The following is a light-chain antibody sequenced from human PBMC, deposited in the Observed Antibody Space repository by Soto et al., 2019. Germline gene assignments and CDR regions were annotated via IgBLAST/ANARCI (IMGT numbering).Light chain of an antibody. J-gene: IGKJ4*01. Sequence: DIQLTQSPSFLSASVGDRVTITCRASQGISSYLAWYQQKPRKAPEVLIFGASTLQSGVPSRFSGSGSGTEFTLTISSLQPEDFAVYYCQLYGSSLTFGGGTKVEIK. V-gene: IGKV1-9*01. CDR1: QGISSY. CDR2: GAS. CDR3: QLYGSSLT.